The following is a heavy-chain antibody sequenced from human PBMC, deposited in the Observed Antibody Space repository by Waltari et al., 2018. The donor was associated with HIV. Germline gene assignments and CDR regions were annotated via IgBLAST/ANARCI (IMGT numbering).Heavy chain of an antibody. V-gene: IGHV3-48*01. J-gene: IGHJ4*02. CDR3: ASLAAAGRDYVNLDY. Sequence: EVRLVESGGGLVQPGGSLRLSCAASGFSFSSYSMNWVRQAPGKGLEWVSYISSSSSSIYYADSVKGRFTISRDNAKNSLFLQMKSLRAEDTAVYYCASLAAAGRDYVNLDYWGQGTLVTVSS. D-gene: IGHD6-13*01. CDR2: ISSSSSSI. CDR1: GFSFSSYS.